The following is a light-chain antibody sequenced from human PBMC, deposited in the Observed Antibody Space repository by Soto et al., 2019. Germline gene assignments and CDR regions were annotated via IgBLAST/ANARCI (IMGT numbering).Light chain of an antibody. CDR2: CAS. CDR3: QQYKSWPPIT. CDR1: QSVPSR. Sequence: EIVMAQFPATPSVSPGEDVTLSCRASQSVPSRIAWYQQKPGQAPSLLIYCASTRVTGVPDRFSGTGSGTEFTLTISSLQSEDYAVYYCQQYKSWPPITFGQGTRLEIK. J-gene: IGKJ5*01. V-gene: IGKV3-15*01.